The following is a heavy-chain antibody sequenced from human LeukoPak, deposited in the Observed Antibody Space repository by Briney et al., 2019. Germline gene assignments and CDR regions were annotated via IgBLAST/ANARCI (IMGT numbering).Heavy chain of an antibody. J-gene: IGHJ5*02. CDR1: GFTFSSYA. CDR3: AKDSKPKAYYYDSSGYYPRGFDP. CDR2: ISGRGGST. V-gene: IGHV3-23*01. D-gene: IGHD3-22*01. Sequence: TGGSLRLSCAASGFTFSSYAMSWVRQAPGKGLEWVSAISGRGGSTYYADSVKGRFTISRDNSKNTLYLQMNSLRAEDTAVYYCAKDSKPKAYYYDSSGYYPRGFDPWGQGTLVTVSS.